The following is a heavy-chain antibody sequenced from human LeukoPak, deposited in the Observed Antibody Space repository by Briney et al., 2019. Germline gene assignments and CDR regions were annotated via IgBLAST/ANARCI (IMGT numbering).Heavy chain of an antibody. CDR3: AKDLTYYDFWSGPYFDY. D-gene: IGHD3-3*01. V-gene: IGHV3-74*01. CDR2: IDSDDGST. J-gene: IGHJ4*02. Sequence: GRSLRLSCSASGFTFSRDWMHWVRQVPGKGLVWVSRIDSDDGSTSYADSVRGRFTISRDNAKKTLYLQMNSLRAEDTAVYYCAKDLTYYDFWSGPYFDYWGQGTLVTVSS. CDR1: GFTFSRDW.